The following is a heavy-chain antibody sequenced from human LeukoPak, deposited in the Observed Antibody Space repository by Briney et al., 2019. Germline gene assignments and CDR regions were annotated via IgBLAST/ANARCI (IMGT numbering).Heavy chain of an antibody. CDR2: ISTSSRYI. CDR3: ARADCSGSTCYLRRSWFDP. D-gene: IGHD2-2*01. CDR1: GFTFSSFD. J-gene: IGHJ5*02. V-gene: IGHV3-21*01. Sequence: GGSLRLSCAASGFTFSSFDMNRVRQAPGKGLEWVSSISTSSRYIYYRDSVKGRFTISRDDAKNSLYLQMNSLRVEDTAVYYCARADCSGSTCYLRRSWFDPWGQGTLVTVSS.